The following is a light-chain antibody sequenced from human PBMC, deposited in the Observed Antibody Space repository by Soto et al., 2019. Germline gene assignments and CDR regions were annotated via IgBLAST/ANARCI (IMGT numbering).Light chain of an antibody. Sequence: EIVVTQSPGILSVSPGDRATLSCRASQSVGRNLAWYQQKPGQAPPRLIYAASTRATGVPASFSGSGSGTDFTLPIISLQAEDFAVYYCQEYSKWPLFTFGPGTRVDMK. CDR2: AAS. J-gene: IGKJ3*01. CDR1: QSVGRN. V-gene: IGKV3-15*01. CDR3: QEYSKWPLFT.